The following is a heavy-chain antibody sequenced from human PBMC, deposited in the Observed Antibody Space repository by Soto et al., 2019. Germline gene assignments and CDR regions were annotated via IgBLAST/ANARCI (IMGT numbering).Heavy chain of an antibody. D-gene: IGHD3-10*01. Sequence: ASVKVSRKASGYPFSSYYMHWVRQAPGQGLEWMGVINPSGDSTTYAQKFQGRVTMTKDTSTSTLYMELSGLRSEDTAVYYCARDWEFGFWGQGTLVTVSS. J-gene: IGHJ4*02. V-gene: IGHV1-46*01. CDR2: INPSGDST. CDR3: ARDWEFGF. CDR1: GYPFSSYY.